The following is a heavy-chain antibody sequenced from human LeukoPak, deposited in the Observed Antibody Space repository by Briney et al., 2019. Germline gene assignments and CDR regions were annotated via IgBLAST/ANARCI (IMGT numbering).Heavy chain of an antibody. J-gene: IGHJ4*02. V-gene: IGHV4-31*03. Sequence: SQTLSLTCTVSGGSISSGGYYWSWIRQHPGKGLEWIGYIYYSGSTYYNPSLKSRVTISVGTSKNQFSLKLSSVTAADTAVYYCARGSAILYYFDYWGQGTLVTVSS. CDR1: GGSISSGGYY. CDR3: ARGSAILYYFDY. D-gene: IGHD2-2*02. CDR2: IYYSGST.